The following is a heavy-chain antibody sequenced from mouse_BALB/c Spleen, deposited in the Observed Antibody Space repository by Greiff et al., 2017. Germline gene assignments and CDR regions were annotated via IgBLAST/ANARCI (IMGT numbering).Heavy chain of an antibody. V-gene: IGHV1-14*01. Sequence: VQLKESGPELVKPGASVKMSCKASGYTFTSYVMHWVKQKPGQGLEWIGYINPYNDGTKYNEKFKGKATLTSDKSSSTAYMELSSLTSEDSAVYYCARRGYGSSYPYYAMDYWGQGTSVTVSS. CDR3: ARRGYGSSYPYYAMDY. J-gene: IGHJ4*01. D-gene: IGHD1-1*01. CDR2: INPYNDGT. CDR1: GYTFTSYV.